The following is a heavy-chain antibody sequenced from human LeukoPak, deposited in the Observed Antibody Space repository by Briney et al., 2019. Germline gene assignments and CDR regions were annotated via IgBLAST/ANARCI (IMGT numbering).Heavy chain of an antibody. V-gene: IGHV4-4*09. J-gene: IGHJ5*02. D-gene: IGHD3-10*01. CDR1: GGSISSYY. CDR2: IYTSGST. CDR3: ASGNYGSGTYWFDP. Sequence: PSETLSLTCTVSGGSISSYYWSWIRQPPGKGLEWIGYIYTSGSTNYNPSFKSRVTISVDTYRNQFSLKLSSVTAADTAVYYCASGNYGSGTYWFDPWGQGTLVTVSS.